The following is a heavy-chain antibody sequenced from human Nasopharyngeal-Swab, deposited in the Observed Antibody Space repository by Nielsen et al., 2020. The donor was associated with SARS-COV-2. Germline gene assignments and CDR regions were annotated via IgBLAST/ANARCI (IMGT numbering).Heavy chain of an antibody. CDR3: ARAGDYVWGSYRYGRGPHDACES. V-gene: IGHV4-59*01. CDR2: IYYSGST. D-gene: IGHD3-16*02. Sequence: WIRQPPGKGLEWIGYIYYSGSTNYNPSLKSRVTISVDTSKNQFSLKLSSVTAADTAVYYCARAGDYVWGSYRYGRGPHDACESGGQG. J-gene: IGHJ3*02.